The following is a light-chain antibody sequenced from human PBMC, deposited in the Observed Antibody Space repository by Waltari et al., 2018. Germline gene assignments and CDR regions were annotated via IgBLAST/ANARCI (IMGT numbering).Light chain of an antibody. J-gene: IGKJ2*01. V-gene: IGKV3-20*01. CDR2: GAS. Sequence: ETVLTQSPGTLSLSPGERATFSCRASQSVSTNFLAWYQQKAGQAPRLLIYGASRRATGIPDRFSGSGSGTDFTLMISRLEPEDFAVYYCQQYGASPYTFGQGTKLEIK. CDR3: QQYGASPYT. CDR1: QSVSTNF.